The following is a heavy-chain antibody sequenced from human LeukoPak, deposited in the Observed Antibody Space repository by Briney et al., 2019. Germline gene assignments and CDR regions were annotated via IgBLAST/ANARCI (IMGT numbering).Heavy chain of an antibody. J-gene: IGHJ5*02. Sequence: PSGTLSLTCAVSGGSISSSNWWSWVRQPPGKGLEWIGEIYHSGSTNYNPSLKSRVTISVDKSKNQFSLKLSSVTAADTAVYYCARSPGYCSSTSCYRWFDPWGQGTLVTVSS. V-gene: IGHV4-4*02. CDR3: ARSPGYCSSTSCYRWFDP. D-gene: IGHD2-2*03. CDR1: GGSISSSNW. CDR2: IYHSGST.